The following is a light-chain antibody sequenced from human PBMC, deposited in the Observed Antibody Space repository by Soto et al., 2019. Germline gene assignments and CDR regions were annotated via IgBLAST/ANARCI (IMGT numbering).Light chain of an antibody. J-gene: IGLJ1*01. Sequence: QSLLTHPASLSGSPGQSVTISCAGSSNDIGEYNYVSWYQQHPGEAPKVVIYEVSSRPSGSSNRFSGSKSGNTASLTISGLQADDEADYYCSSYTNSRTLVFGTGTKVTVL. CDR1: SNDIGEYNY. CDR3: SSYTNSRTLV. V-gene: IGLV2-14*01. CDR2: EVS.